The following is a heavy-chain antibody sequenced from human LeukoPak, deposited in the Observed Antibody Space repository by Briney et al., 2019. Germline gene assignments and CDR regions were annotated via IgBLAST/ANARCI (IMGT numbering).Heavy chain of an antibody. Sequence: GSLRLSCAASGFTFSDYSMNWVRQPPGKGLEWIGSIYYSGSTYYNPSLKSRVTIFVDMSKNQFSLKLSSVTAADTAVYYCASLQTWLLFYWGQGTLVTVSS. J-gene: IGHJ4*02. CDR2: IYYSGST. V-gene: IGHV4-59*05. CDR3: ASLQTWLLFY. D-gene: IGHD3-3*01. CDR1: GFTFSDYS.